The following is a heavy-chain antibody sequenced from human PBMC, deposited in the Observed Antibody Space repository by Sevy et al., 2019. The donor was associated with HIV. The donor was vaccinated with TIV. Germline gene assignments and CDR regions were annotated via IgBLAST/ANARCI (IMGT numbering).Heavy chain of an antibody. V-gene: IGHV3-23*01. J-gene: IGHJ6*03. CDR3: AKDGYKPSVGDENYYYYYMDV. Sequence: GGSLRLSCAASGFTFSSYAMSWVRQAPGKGLEWVSAISGSGGSTYYADSVKGRCTISRDNSKNTLYLQMNSLRAADTAVYYCAKDGYKPSVGDENYYYYYMDVWGKGTTVTVSS. CDR2: ISGSGGST. D-gene: IGHD1-20*01. CDR1: GFTFSSYA.